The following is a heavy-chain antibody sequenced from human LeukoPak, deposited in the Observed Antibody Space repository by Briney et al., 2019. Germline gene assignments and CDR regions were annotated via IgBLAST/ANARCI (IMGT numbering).Heavy chain of an antibody. D-gene: IGHD4-23*01. V-gene: IGHV4-59*01. CDR3: ARNHGGWFDS. CDR2: IYYSGTT. J-gene: IGHJ5*01. CDR1: GGSIRNFY. Sequence: SETLSLTCTVSGGSIRNFYWSWIRQPPGKGLEWIGYIYYSGTTKYNPSLKSPVTISVDTSKNQFSLKVNSVTAADTAAYYCARNHGGWFDSWGQGTLVTVSS.